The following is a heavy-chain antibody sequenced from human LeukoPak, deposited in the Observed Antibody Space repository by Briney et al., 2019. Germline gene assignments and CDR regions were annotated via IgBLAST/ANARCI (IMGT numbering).Heavy chain of an antibody. CDR2: ISAYNGNT. CDR1: GYTVTSYG. CDR3: ARDEALFGIAAPDY. J-gene: IGHJ4*02. D-gene: IGHD6-13*01. Sequence: ASVKVSCKASGYTVTSYGISWVRQAPGQGLEWMGWISAYNGNTNYAQKLQGRVTMATDTSTSTAYMELRSLRSDDTAVYYCARDEALFGIAAPDYWGQGTLVTVSS. V-gene: IGHV1-18*01.